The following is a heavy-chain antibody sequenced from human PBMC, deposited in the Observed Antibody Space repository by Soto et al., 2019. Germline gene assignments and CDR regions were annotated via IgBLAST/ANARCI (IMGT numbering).Heavy chain of an antibody. V-gene: IGHV1-69*13. CDR1: GGTFSSYA. J-gene: IGHJ4*02. D-gene: IGHD2-21*02. Sequence: GASVKVSCKASGGTFSSYAISWVRQAPGQGPEWMGGIIPIFGTANYAQKFQGRVTITADESTSTAYMELSSLRSEDTAVYYCARDGSEYCGGDCYFVYWGQGNLVTVSS. CDR3: ARDGSEYCGGDCYFVY. CDR2: IIPIFGTA.